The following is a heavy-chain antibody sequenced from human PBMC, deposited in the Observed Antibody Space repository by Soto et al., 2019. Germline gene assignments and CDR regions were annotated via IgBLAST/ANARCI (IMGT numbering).Heavy chain of an antibody. CDR3: ASDGSGSYYNWFDP. J-gene: IGHJ5*02. D-gene: IGHD3-10*01. CDR1: GFTFSSYS. Sequence: GGSLRLSCAASGFTFSSYSMNWVRQAPGKGLEWVSYISSSSSTIHYADSVKGRFTISRDNAKNSLYLQMNSLRDEDTAVYYCASDGSGSYYNWFDPWGQGTLVTVSS. CDR2: ISSSSSTI. V-gene: IGHV3-48*02.